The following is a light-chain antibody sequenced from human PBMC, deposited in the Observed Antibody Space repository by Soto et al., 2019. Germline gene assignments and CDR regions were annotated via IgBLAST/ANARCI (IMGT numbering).Light chain of an antibody. Sequence: EIVMTQSPATLSVSPGERATLSCRASQSVSSDLAWYQQKPGRSPRLLIYGASTSVTGAAARFSGSGSGTEFPLTISSMHSDDFVVYYCHQYNNWPPYTFGQGTKLEIK. V-gene: IGKV3-15*01. CDR2: GAS. CDR3: HQYNNWPPYT. CDR1: QSVSSD. J-gene: IGKJ2*01.